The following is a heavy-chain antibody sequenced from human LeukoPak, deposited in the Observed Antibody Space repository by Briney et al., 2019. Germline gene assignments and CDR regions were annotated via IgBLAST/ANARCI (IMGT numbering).Heavy chain of an antibody. J-gene: IGHJ4*02. CDR3: ARVRLKGPNYGSGTAFIDY. V-gene: IGHV4-31*03. CDR2: IYYSGPT. CDR1: GGSISSGDYH. Sequence: PSQTLSLTCTVSGGSISSGDYHWSWIRQHPGKGLEWIGNIYYSGPTHYNPSLNSRVTISVDTSKNHFSLKLSSVTAADTAVYYCARVRLKGPNYGSGTAFIDYWGQGTLVTVSS. D-gene: IGHD3-10*01.